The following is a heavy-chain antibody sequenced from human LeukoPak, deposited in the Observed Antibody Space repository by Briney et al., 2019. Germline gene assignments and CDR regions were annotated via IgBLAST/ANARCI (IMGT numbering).Heavy chain of an antibody. CDR2: INSDGSST. Sequence: GGSLRLSCAASGFTFSSYWMHWVRPAPGKGLVWVSRINSDGSSTSSADSVKGRFTISRDNAKNTLYLQMNSLRAEDTAVYYCAPMADYDFWSGYKNYFDYWGQGTLVTVSS. D-gene: IGHD3-3*01. J-gene: IGHJ4*02. CDR3: APMADYDFWSGYKNYFDY. CDR1: GFTFSSYW. V-gene: IGHV3-74*01.